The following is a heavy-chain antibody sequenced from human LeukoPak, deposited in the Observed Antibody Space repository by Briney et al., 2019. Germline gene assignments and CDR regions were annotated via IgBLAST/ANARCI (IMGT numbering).Heavy chain of an antibody. CDR1: GFTFSSYA. Sequence: GGSLRLSCAASGFTFSSYAMSWVRQAPGKGLEWVSANSGSGGNTYYADSVKGRFTISRDNSKNTLYLQMNSLRAEDTAVYYCAKAGGSYYTSSWYAYWGQGSLVTVSS. V-gene: IGHV3-23*01. D-gene: IGHD6-13*01. J-gene: IGHJ4*02. CDR3: AKAGGSYYTSSWYAY. CDR2: NSGSGGNT.